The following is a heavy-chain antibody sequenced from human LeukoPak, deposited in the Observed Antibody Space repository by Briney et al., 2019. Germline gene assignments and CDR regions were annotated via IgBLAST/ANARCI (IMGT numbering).Heavy chain of an antibody. Sequence: AGGSLRLSCAVSGFSVSSFGMSWVRQAPGKGLEWVSAISVNGETTWYADSVKGRFIISRDNSKNTLYLQLSSLRAEDTAVYYCAQGYSSGWYPYWGQGSLVSVSS. D-gene: IGHD6-19*01. CDR1: GFSVSSFG. J-gene: IGHJ4*02. CDR3: AQGYSSGWYPY. V-gene: IGHV3-23*01. CDR2: ISVNGETT.